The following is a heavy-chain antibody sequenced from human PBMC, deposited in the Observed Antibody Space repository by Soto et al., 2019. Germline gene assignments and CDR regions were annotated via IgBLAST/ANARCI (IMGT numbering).Heavy chain of an antibody. J-gene: IGHJ4*02. CDR3: ERQRTSVVTQAYFDV. V-gene: IGHV4-39*01. CDR2: IYYSGRT. D-gene: IGHD2-21*02. CDR1: GDSINSRSYY. Sequence: SATLSLTCTVTGDSINSRSYYWGWIRQPPWKGLEWIGSIYYSGRTYNNPSLRCRVSMSIDTSKDQFSLKLKSVTAADTALYSCERQRTSVVTQAYFDVWGPGSLVTLSS.